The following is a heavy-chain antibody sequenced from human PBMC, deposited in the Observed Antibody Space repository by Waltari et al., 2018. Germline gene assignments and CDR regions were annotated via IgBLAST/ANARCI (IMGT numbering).Heavy chain of an antibody. J-gene: IGHJ3*01. CDR3: ARPALEHFSHAAFDV. V-gene: IGHV1-2*06. D-gene: IGHD3-3*02. CDR2: INPNTGGA. Sequence: QVQLVQSGAEVKRPGASVKVSCKTSGDTFTDYYIHWVRQAPGQGLEWLGRINPNTGGANFAQNFRGRVTMTRDTSIITAYMELISLTSDDTAVYFCARPALEHFSHAAFDVWGQGTIVSVSS. CDR1: GDTFTDYY.